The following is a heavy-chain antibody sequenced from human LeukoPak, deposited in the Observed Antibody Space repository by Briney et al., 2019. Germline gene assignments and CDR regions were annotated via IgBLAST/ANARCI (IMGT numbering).Heavy chain of an antibody. D-gene: IGHD3-16*01. CDR2: INQDGGAK. CDR1: GFTVSSNY. J-gene: IGHJ4*02. CDR3: ASHAYFYGLDY. V-gene: IGHV3-7*03. Sequence: GGSLRLSCAASGFTVSSNYMSWVRQAPGKGLEWVAIINQDGGAKYYVDSVKGRFTISRDNAKNSLYLQMNSLRAEDTAVYYCASHAYFYGLDYWGQGTLVTVSS.